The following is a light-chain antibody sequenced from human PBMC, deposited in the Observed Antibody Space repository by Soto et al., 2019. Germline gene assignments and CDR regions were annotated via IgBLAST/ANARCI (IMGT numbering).Light chain of an antibody. CDR1: PSVRSTY. Sequence: EIALTQSPGTLSLSPGERATLSCRASPSVRSTYVAWYQQKPGLAPRLLIYGAPNRATGIADRFSGSGSGTDFTLTISRLEPDDFAVYYCQQYGTSPLTFGQGTRVEIK. V-gene: IGKV3-20*01. CDR3: QQYGTSPLT. J-gene: IGKJ1*01. CDR2: GAP.